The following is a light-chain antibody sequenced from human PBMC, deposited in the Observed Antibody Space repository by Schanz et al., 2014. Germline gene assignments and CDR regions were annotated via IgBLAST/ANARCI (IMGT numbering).Light chain of an antibody. V-gene: IGLV2-11*01. CDR2: DVS. Sequence: QSVLTQPRSVSGSPGQSVTISCTGVSSDAGGFTYVSWYQQLPGKAPKLMIYDVSKRPSGVPARFSGSMSGNTASLTISVLQAEDEADYHCCSYAGSYTPWVFGGGTKLTVL. CDR3: CSYAGSYTPWV. J-gene: IGLJ3*02. CDR1: SSDAGGFTY.